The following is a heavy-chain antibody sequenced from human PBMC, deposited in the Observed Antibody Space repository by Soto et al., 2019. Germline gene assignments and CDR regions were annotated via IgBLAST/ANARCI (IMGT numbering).Heavy chain of an antibody. J-gene: IGHJ5*02. CDR2: IYSGGST. CDR1: GFTVSSNY. Sequence: GGSLRLSCAASGFTVSSNYMSWVRQAPGKGLEWVSVIYSGGSTYYADSVKGRFTISRHNSKNTLYLQMNSLRAEDTAVYYCARMVRGVKAWFDPWGQGTLVTVSS. CDR3: ARMVRGVKAWFDP. V-gene: IGHV3-53*04. D-gene: IGHD3-10*01.